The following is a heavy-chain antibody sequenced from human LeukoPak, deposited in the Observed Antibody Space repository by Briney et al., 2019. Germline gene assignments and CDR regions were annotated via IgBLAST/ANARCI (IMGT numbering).Heavy chain of an antibody. CDR1: GGSVSSYY. V-gene: IGHV4-59*02. D-gene: IGHD2-21*01. CDR2: VYYSGST. CDR3: AREANSPTARYWYFDL. J-gene: IGHJ2*01. Sequence: PSETLSLTCTVSGGSVSSYYWSRMRQSPGKGLEWIGYVYYSGSTNYNPALKSRVTISLDTSENQFSLKLSSVTAADTAVYYCAREANSPTARYWYFDLWGRGTQVTVSS.